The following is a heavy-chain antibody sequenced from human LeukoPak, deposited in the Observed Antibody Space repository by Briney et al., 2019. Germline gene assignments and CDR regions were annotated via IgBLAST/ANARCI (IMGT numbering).Heavy chain of an antibody. Sequence: GESLKISCKGPGYIFTSYWISWVRQMPGKGLEWMGRIDPSDSYTNYSPSFQGHVTISADKPISTAYLQWSSLKASDTAMYYCARHGDFTAMITWGQGTLVTVSS. V-gene: IGHV5-10-1*01. J-gene: IGHJ5*02. D-gene: IGHD5-18*01. CDR3: ARHGDFTAMIT. CDR1: GYIFTSYW. CDR2: IDPSDSYT.